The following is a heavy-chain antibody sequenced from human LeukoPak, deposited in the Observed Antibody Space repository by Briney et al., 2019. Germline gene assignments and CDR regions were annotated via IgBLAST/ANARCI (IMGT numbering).Heavy chain of an antibody. D-gene: IGHD2-2*01. CDR2: IKEDGGEK. V-gene: IGHV3-7*01. Sequence: GGSLRLSCAASGFTFSNYWMSWVRQAPGKGLEWVANIKEDGGEKYYVDSVKGRFTISRDNAKNSLFLQMNSLRADDTAVYYCASRRRMGTTTSCFDYWGQGTLVTVSS. CDR1: GFTFSNYW. J-gene: IGHJ4*02. CDR3: ASRRRMGTTTSCFDY.